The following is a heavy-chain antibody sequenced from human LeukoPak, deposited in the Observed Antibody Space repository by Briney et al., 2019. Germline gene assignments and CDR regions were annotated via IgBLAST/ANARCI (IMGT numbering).Heavy chain of an antibody. V-gene: IGHV3-30*02. CDR2: IRHDGSYQ. CDR1: RFTFSNYG. J-gene: IGHJ4*02. Sequence: PGGSLRLSCAASRFTFSNYGMHWVRQTPGKGLEWVAFIRHDGSYQQYAGSVKGRFTVSRDNSKDTVYLQMNSLRTEDTAVYYCAKNRDSSDFPRDFDYWGRGTLVTVSS. CDR3: AKNRDSSDFPRDFDY. D-gene: IGHD3-22*01.